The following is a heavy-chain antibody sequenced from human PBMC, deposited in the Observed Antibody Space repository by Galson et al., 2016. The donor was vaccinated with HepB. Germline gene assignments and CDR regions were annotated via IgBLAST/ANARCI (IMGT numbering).Heavy chain of an antibody. J-gene: IGHJ4*02. CDR1: GFTFNKYG. CDR3: ARDRDRSLDY. D-gene: IGHD5-24*01. CDR2: DSVRGGRK. Sequence: SLRLSCAASGFTFNKYGMHWVRQAPGKGLEWVAADSVRGGRKWYADSVKGLFTISRDNPNNMLFLQMRSLTSDDTAVYYCARDRDRSLDYWGQGTLVTVSS. V-gene: IGHV3-30*03.